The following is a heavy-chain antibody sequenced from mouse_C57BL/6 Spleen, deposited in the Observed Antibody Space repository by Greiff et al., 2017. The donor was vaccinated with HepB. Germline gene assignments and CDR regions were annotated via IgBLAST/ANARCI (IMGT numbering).Heavy chain of an antibody. Sequence: VQLQQSGPELVKPGASVKIPCKASGYTFTDYNMDWVKQSHGKSLEWIGDINPNNGGTIYNQKFKGKATLTVDKSSSTAYMELRSLTSEDTAVYYCARSNSIYYGSTFAYWGQGTLVTVSA. CDR2: INPNNGGT. CDR3: ARSNSIYYGSTFAY. CDR1: GYTFTDYN. V-gene: IGHV1-18*01. D-gene: IGHD1-1*01. J-gene: IGHJ3*01.